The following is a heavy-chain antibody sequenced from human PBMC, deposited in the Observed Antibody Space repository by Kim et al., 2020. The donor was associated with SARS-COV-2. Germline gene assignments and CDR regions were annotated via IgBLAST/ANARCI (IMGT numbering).Heavy chain of an antibody. CDR1: GYPFTRSA. V-gene: IGHV7-4-1*02. CDR3: AKDSGRDYYFDY. Sequence: SVKVSCKTSGYPFTRSALHWVRQAPGQGLELMGWINTKTGKATYAQGFSGRFVFSLDTSVSTAYMQISGLKAEDTAVYFCAKDSGRDYYFDYWGQGTLVTVSS. CDR2: INTKTGKA. D-gene: IGHD3-10*01. J-gene: IGHJ4*02.